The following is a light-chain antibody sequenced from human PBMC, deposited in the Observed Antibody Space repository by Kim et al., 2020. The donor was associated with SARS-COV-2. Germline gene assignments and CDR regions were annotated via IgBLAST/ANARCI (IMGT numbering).Light chain of an antibody. CDR1: QGLVHSDGNTY. CDR2: KVS. Sequence: DVVMTQSPLSLPVTLGQPASISCRSSQGLVHSDGNTYLNWFQQRPGQSPRRLIYKVSNRDPGVPDRFSGSGSGTDFTLKISRVEADDVGVYYCMQGTHWPPYTFGQGTKLEIK. V-gene: IGKV2-30*02. CDR3: MQGTHWPPYT. J-gene: IGKJ2*01.